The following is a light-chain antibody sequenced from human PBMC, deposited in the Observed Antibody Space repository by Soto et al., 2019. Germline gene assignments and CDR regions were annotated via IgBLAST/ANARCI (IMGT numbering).Light chain of an antibody. Sequence: EIVLTQSPATLSLSPGETATLSCRASQSLSRFLAWYQQKPGQAPRLLIYDASNRATGIPARFSGSGSGTDYTLTIRSLEPEDIAVYYCQQRMNWPLTFGGGTKX. V-gene: IGKV3-11*01. J-gene: IGKJ4*01. CDR1: QSLSRF. CDR3: QQRMNWPLT. CDR2: DAS.